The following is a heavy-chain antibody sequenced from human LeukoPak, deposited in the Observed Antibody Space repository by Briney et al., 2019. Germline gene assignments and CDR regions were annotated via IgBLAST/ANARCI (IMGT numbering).Heavy chain of an antibody. CDR3: ARVGSLRGSDYYYGMDV. J-gene: IGHJ6*04. D-gene: IGHD3-10*01. CDR1: GGTFSSYA. CDR2: IIPIFGTA. V-gene: IGHV1-69*01. Sequence: GASVKVSCKASGGTFSSYAIRWVRQAPGQGLEWMGGIIPIFGTANYAQKFQGRVTITADESTSTAYMELSSLRSEDTAVYYCARVGSLRGSDYYYGMDVWGKGTTVTVSS.